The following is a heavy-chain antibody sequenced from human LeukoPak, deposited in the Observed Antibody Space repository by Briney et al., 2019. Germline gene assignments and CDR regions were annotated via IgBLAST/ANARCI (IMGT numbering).Heavy chain of an antibody. D-gene: IGHD5-12*01. Sequence: QPSETLSLTCTVSGGSISSYYWSWIRQPPGKGLEWIGYIYYSGSTNYNPSLKSRVTISVDTSKNQFSLKLSSVTAADTAVYYCARGLEATTTFDYWGQGTLVTVSS. CDR2: IYYSGST. CDR1: GGSISSYY. J-gene: IGHJ4*02. V-gene: IGHV4-59*01. CDR3: ARGLEATTTFDY.